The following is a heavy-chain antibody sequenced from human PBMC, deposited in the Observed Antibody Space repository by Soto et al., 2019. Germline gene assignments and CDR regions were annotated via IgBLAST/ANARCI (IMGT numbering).Heavy chain of an antibody. Sequence: GGSLRLSCAASGFTFSSYAMSWVRQAPGKGLEWVSGISANGGRIDYADSVRGRFTISRDNAKNTLFLQMNNLRAEDTALYHCARVPVGAYGKFDPWGQGTLVTVSS. CDR3: ARVPVGAYGKFDP. CDR2: ISANGGRI. CDR1: GFTFSSYA. J-gene: IGHJ5*02. D-gene: IGHD2-8*02. V-gene: IGHV3-23*01.